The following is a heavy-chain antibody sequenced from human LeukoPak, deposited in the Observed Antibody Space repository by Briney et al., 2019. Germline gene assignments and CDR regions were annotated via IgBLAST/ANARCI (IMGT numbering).Heavy chain of an antibody. CDR2: ISYDGSNK. J-gene: IGHJ4*02. V-gene: IGHV3-30*18. D-gene: IGHD3-9*01. CDR1: GFTFSSYG. Sequence: PAGSLRLSCAASGFTFSSYGMHWVRQAPGKGLEWVAVISYDGSNKYYADSVKGRFTISRDNSKNTLYLQMNSLRAEDTAVYYCAKTAPHFDWLSGIDYWGQGTLVTVSS. CDR3: AKTAPHFDWLSGIDY.